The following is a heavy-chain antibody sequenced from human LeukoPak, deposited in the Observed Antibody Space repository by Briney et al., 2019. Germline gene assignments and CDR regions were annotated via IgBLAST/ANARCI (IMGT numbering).Heavy chain of an antibody. V-gene: IGHV3-30*18. CDR3: AKASANYYDSSGYYDPDY. J-gene: IGHJ4*02. D-gene: IGHD3-22*01. CDR2: ISYDGSNK. CDR1: GFTFSSYG. Sequence: GGSLRLSCAASGFTFSSYGMHWVRQAPGKGLEWVAVISYDGSNKYYADSVKGRFTISRDNSKNTLCLQMNSLRAEDTAVYYCAKASANYYDSSGYYDPDYWGQGTLVTVSS.